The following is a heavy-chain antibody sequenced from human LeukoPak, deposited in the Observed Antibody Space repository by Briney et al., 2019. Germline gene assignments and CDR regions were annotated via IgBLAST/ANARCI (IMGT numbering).Heavy chain of an antibody. Sequence: GGSLRLSCAASGFSFSTYGMSWVRQAPGKGLEWVSAITSSGGSTHYADSVKGRFTISRDNSKHTMYLQMNSLRAEDTAVYYCAKDDLYGKFDYWGQGTLATVSS. CDR2: ITSSGGST. CDR1: GFSFSTYG. CDR3: AKDDLYGKFDY. J-gene: IGHJ4*02. D-gene: IGHD4-17*01. V-gene: IGHV3-23*01.